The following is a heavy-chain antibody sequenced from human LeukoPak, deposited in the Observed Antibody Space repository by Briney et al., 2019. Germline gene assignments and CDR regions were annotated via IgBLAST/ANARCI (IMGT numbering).Heavy chain of an antibody. CDR3: VKGACSSGCSGNH. CDR2: ITDSYNT. V-gene: IGHV3-23*01. CDR1: GITFSDSA. Sequence: GGSLRLSCAASGITFSDSAMYWVRQAPGKGLECVSAITDSYNTYYGDSVKGRFTISRDNSKRTLYLQMNSLRVDDTALYYCVKGACSSGCSGNHWGQGTRVIVSS. D-gene: IGHD6-19*01. J-gene: IGHJ5*02.